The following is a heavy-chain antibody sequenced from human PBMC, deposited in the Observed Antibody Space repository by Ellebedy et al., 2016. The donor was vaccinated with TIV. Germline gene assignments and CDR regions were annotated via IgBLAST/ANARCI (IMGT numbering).Heavy chain of an antibody. V-gene: IGHV1-24*01. D-gene: IGHD2-2*01. CDR1: GGGISSYA. Sequence: ASVKVSCKASGGGISSYAINWVRQAPGKGLEWMGGSYRRDGETIYAQSFQGRVTMTEDTATDTVYMELSSLTSEDTAVYYCATPGNVVVVPSDADYYYGLDVWGQGTTVTVS. CDR3: ATPGNVVVVPSDADYYYGLDV. CDR2: SYRRDGET. J-gene: IGHJ6*02.